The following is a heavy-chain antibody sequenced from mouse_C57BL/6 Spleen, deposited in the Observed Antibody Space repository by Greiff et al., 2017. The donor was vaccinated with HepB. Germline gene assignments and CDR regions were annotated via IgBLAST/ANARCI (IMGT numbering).Heavy chain of an antibody. CDR1: GFTFSDYY. D-gene: IGHD4-1*01. CDR3: ARHGRGHYYAMDY. Sequence: EVKVVESGGGLVQPGGSLKLSCAASGFTFSDYYMYWVRQTPEKRLEWVAYISNGGGSTYYPDTVKGRFTISRDNAKNTLYLQMSRLKSEDTAMYYCARHGRGHYYAMDYWGQGTSVTVSS. CDR2: ISNGGGST. J-gene: IGHJ4*01. V-gene: IGHV5-12*01.